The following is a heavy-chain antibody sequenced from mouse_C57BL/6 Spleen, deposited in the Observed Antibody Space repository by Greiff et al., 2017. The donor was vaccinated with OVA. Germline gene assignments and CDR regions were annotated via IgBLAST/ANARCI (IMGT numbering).Heavy chain of an antibody. J-gene: IGHJ3*01. CDR3: ARDDYDDVWFAY. D-gene: IGHD2-4*01. V-gene: IGHV1-4*01. CDR2: INPSSGYT. Sequence: QVHVKQSGAELARPGASVKMSCKASGYTFTSYTMHWVKQRPGQGLEWIGYINPSSGYTKYNQKFKDKATLTADKSSSTAYMQLSSLTSEDSAVYYSARDDYDDVWFAYWGQGTLVTVSA. CDR1: GYTFTSYT.